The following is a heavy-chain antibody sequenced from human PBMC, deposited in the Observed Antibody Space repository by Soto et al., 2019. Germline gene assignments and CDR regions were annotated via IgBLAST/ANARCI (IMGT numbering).Heavy chain of an antibody. CDR2: IYTSGSI. J-gene: IGHJ4*02. CDR1: GGSIFSYY. D-gene: IGHD3-3*01. Sequence: LSLTCTVSGGSIFSYYWNWIRRPAGKGLEWIGRIYTSGSINYNPSLKSRVTMSVDTSKNQFSLILTSVTAADTAVYFCTSSPFGVVNDYWGQGTLVTVSS. V-gene: IGHV4-4*07. CDR3: TSSPFGVVNDY.